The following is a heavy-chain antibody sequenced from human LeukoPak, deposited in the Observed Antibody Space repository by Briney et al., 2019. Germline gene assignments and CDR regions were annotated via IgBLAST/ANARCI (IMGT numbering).Heavy chain of an antibody. V-gene: IGHV3-11*04. J-gene: IGHJ4*02. D-gene: IGHD1-26*01. CDR2: ISSSGSTI. CDR1: GFTFSDYY. Sequence: PGGSLRLSCAASGFTFSDYYMSWIRQAPGKGLEWVSYISSSGSTIYYADSVKGRFTISRDNAKNSLYLQMNSLRAEDTAVYYCAKDPPRRELLPVGPSDWGQGTLVTVSS. CDR3: AKDPPRRELLPVGPSD.